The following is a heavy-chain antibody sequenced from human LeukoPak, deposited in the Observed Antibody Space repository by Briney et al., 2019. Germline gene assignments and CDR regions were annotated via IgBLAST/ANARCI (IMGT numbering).Heavy chain of an antibody. Sequence: ASVKVSCKASGYTFTSYFMHWVRQAPGQGLEWMGWINPNSGGTFYAQKFQGRVTMTRDTSISTAYTELSRLRSDDTAMYYCARDQGSGYAFDMWGQGTMVTVSS. D-gene: IGHD5-18*01. V-gene: IGHV1-2*02. CDR2: INPNSGGT. J-gene: IGHJ3*02. CDR1: GYTFTSYF. CDR3: ARDQGSGYAFDM.